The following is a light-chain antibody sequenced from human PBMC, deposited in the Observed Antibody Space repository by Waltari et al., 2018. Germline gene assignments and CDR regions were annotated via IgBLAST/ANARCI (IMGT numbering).Light chain of an antibody. Sequence: QAVVTQEPSLTVSPGGTVTLTCASRTGAVPLGHYPYWFQQKPGQAPRTLIYDTSNKHSWTPARFSGSLLGGKAALTLSGAQPEDEAEYYYLLSYSGARVFGGGTKLTVL. CDR1: TGAVPLGHY. J-gene: IGLJ2*01. V-gene: IGLV7-46*01. CDR3: LLSYSGARV. CDR2: DTS.